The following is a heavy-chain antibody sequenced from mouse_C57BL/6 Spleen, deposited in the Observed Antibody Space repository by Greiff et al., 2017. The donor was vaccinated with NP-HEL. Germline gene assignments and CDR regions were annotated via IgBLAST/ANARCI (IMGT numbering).Heavy chain of an antibody. D-gene: IGHD1-1*01. J-gene: IGHJ3*01. Sequence: VQLQQPGAELVKPGASVKLSCKASGYTFTSYWMHWVKQRPGQGLEWIGMIHPNSGSTNYNEKFKSQATLTVDKSSSTAYMQLSSLTSEDSAVYYCARDPEYYGSRWVAYWGQGTLVTVSA. CDR3: ARDPEYYGSRWVAY. V-gene: IGHV1-64*01. CDR2: IHPNSGST. CDR1: GYTFTSYW.